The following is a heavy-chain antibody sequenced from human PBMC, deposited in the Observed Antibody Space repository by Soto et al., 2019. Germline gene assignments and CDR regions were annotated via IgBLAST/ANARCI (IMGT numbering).Heavy chain of an antibody. CDR3: ARPGGGTSRPHGMDV. CDR1: GFTFTSSA. V-gene: IGHV1-58*01. CDR2: IVVGSGNT. J-gene: IGHJ6*02. D-gene: IGHD2-2*01. Sequence: SVKVSCKASGFTFTSSAVQWVRQARRQRLEWIGWIVVGSGNTNYAQKFQERVTITRDMSTSTAYMELSSLRSEDTAMYYCARPGGGTSRPHGMDVWGQGITVTVSS.